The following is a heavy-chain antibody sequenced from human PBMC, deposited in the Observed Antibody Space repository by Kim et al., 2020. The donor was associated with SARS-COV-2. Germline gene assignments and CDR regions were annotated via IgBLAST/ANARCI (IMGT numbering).Heavy chain of an antibody. J-gene: IGHJ5*02. D-gene: IGHD6-13*01. V-gene: IGHV1-69*01. CDR3: ASAGYSSSRGSFDP. Sequence: AQKFQGRVTITADESTSTAYMELSSLRSEDTAVYYCASAGYSSSRGSFDPWGQGTLVTVSS.